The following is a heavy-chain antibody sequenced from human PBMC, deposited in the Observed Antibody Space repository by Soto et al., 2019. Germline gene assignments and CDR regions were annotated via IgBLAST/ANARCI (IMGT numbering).Heavy chain of an antibody. J-gene: IGHJ4*02. CDR1: CGSFSGYY. Sequence: SETLSLTCAVCCGSFSGYYWSWIRQPPGKGLEWIGEINHSGSTNYNPSLKSRVTISVDTSKNQFSLKLSSVTAADTAVYYCARAPTRGYSYGSPYYCDYWGQGTLVTVYS. D-gene: IGHD5-18*01. CDR3: ARAPTRGYSYGSPYYCDY. CDR2: INHSGST. V-gene: IGHV4-34*01.